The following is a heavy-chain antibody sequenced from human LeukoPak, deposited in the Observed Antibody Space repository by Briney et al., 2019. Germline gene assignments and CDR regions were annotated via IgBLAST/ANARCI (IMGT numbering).Heavy chain of an antibody. D-gene: IGHD5-12*01. CDR3: ARKRYSGDDYEDYYYMDV. J-gene: IGHJ6*03. Sequence: ASVKVSCKASGYTFTCYYMHWVRQAPGQGHERMGWFNPNSSGTNYAQKVQGRGSMTRATAISTAYMDLQRLRPDDTAVYYCARKRYSGDDYEDYYYMDVWGKGTTVTVSS. CDR1: GYTFTCYY. V-gene: IGHV1-2*02. CDR2: FNPNSSGT.